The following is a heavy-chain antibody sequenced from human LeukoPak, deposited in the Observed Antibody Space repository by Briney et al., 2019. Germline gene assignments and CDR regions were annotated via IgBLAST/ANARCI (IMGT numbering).Heavy chain of an antibody. Sequence: SETLSLTCTVSGGSISSGDCYWSWIRQPPGKGLEWIGYIYYSGSTYYNPSLKSRVTISVDTSKNQFPLKLSSVTAADTAVYYCARVHWEYFDYWGQGTLVTVSS. V-gene: IGHV4-30-4*01. CDR2: IYYSGST. D-gene: IGHD1-26*01. CDR3: ARVHWEYFDY. CDR1: GGSISSGDCY. J-gene: IGHJ4*02.